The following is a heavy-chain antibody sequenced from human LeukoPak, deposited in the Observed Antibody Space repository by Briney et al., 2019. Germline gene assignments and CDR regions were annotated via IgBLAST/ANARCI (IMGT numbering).Heavy chain of an antibody. Sequence: GGSLRLSCAVSGFTFSSYDRHWGRQATGKGLEWVSAIGTAGDTYYPGSVKGRFTISRENAKNSLYLQMNSLRAGDTAVYYCARDSLDGTFDMGGQGTMVTVSS. CDR3: ARDSLDGTFDM. V-gene: IGHV3-13*01. J-gene: IGHJ3*02. D-gene: IGHD5-24*01. CDR1: GFTFSSYD. CDR2: IGTAGDT.